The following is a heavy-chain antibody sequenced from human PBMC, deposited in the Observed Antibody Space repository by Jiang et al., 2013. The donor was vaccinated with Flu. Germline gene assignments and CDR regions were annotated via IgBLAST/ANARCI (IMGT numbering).Heavy chain of an antibody. CDR1: GGTFSSYA. Sequence: GAEVKKPGSSVKVSCKASGGTFSSYAISWVRQAPGQGLEWMGGIIPIFGTANYAQKFQGRVTITADESTSTAYMELSSLRSEDTAVYYCAYYYDSSGYYRNYYYGMDVWGQGTTVTVSS. CDR3: AYYYDSSGYYRNYYYGMDV. V-gene: IGHV1-69*01. CDR2: IIPIFGTA. J-gene: IGHJ6*02. D-gene: IGHD3-22*01.